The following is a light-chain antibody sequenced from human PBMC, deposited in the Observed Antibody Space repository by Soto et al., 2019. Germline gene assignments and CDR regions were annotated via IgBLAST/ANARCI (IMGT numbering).Light chain of an antibody. J-gene: IGKJ2*02. CDR2: AAS. Sequence: DIQMTQSPSSLSASVGDRVTITCRASQSLSSYLNWYQQKPGKAPKLLIYAASSLQSGVPSRFSGSGSGTDFTLTISSLQPEDFATYYCQQSYSTPCTFGQGTKLEIK. CDR3: QQSYSTPCT. CDR1: QSLSSY. V-gene: IGKV1-39*01.